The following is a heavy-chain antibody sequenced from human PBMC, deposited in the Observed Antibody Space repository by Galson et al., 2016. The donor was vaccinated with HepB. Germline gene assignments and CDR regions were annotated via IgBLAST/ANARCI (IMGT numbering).Heavy chain of an antibody. CDR2: ISNDGSKT. CDR1: GFPFSSHT. CDR3: ARDNYCYGNFFDY. D-gene: IGHD5-18*01. J-gene: IGHJ4*02. V-gene: IGHV3-30-3*01. Sequence: SLRLSCAASGFPFSSHTMHWVRQAPGKGLEWVAVISNDGSKTNYENSVKGQFTISRDNPKNTLYLQMSSLRVVDTAAYYCARDNYCYGNFFDYWGQGTLVTVSS.